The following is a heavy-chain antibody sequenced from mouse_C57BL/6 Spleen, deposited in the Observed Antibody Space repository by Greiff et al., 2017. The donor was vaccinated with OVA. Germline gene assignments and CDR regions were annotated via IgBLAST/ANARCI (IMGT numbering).Heavy chain of an antibody. CDR3: ARGNPLFAY. V-gene: IGHV1-19*01. CDR1: GYTFTDYY. J-gene: IGHJ3*01. CDR2: INPYNGGT. Sequence: VQLKESGPVLVKPGASVKMSCKASGYTFTDYYMNWVKQSHGKSLEWIGVINPYNGGTSYNQKFKGKATLTVDKSSSTAYMELNSLTSEDSAVYYCARGNPLFAYWGQGTLVTVSA.